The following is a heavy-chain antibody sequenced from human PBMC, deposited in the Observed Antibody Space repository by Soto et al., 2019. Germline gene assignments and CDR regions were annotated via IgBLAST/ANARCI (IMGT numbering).Heavy chain of an antibody. J-gene: IGHJ6*03. CDR2: INHSGST. V-gene: IGHV4-34*01. CDR3: ARGIGYCSGGSCYPPRYYYYYMDV. D-gene: IGHD2-15*01. Sequence: SETLSLTCAVYGGSFSGYYWSWIRQPPGKGLEWIGEINHSGSTNYNPSLKSRVTISVVTSKNQFSLKLSSVTAADTAVYYCARGIGYCSGGSCYPPRYYYYYMDVWGKGTTVTVSS. CDR1: GGSFSGYY.